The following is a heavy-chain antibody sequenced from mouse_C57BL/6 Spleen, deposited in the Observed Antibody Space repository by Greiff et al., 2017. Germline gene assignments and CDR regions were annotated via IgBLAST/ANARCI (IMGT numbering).Heavy chain of an antibody. CDR1: GFNIKDYY. J-gene: IGHJ3*01. CDR2: IDPEDGET. D-gene: IGHD1-1*02. Sequence: VQLQQSGAELVKPGASVKLSCTASGFNIKDYYMNWVKQRPEQGLEWIGRIDPEDGETKYAPKFQGKATITADTASNPAYLQLSSLTSEYTAVYYCARSGGESWFAYWGQGTLVTVSA. CDR3: ARSGGESWFAY. V-gene: IGHV14-2*01.